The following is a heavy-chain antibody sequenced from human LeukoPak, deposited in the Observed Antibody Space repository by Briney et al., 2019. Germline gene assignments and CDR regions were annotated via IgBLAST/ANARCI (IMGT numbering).Heavy chain of an antibody. CDR1: GFTFSSYA. Sequence: GGSLRLSCAASGFTFSSYAMSWVRQAPGKGLEWVSAISGSGGSTYYADSVKGRFTISRDNSKNTLYLQMNSLRAEDTAVYYCAKDHGSGWDFGYYFDYWGQGTLVTVSS. CDR3: AKDHGSGWDFGYYFDY. J-gene: IGHJ4*02. D-gene: IGHD6-19*01. CDR2: ISGSGGST. V-gene: IGHV3-23*01.